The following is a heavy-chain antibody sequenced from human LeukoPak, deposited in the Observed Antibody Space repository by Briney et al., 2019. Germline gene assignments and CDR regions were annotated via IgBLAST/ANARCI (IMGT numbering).Heavy chain of an antibody. CDR3: ARGTGGLRPLDC. Sequence: PGGSLRLSCVASGFTFSSNWMSWVRQAPGKGLGGVAYIREDGGETYYVDSVKGRFTISRDNAKNSLCLQMNSLRVEDTAVYYCARGTGGLRPLDCWGQGTLVTVSS. CDR1: GFTFSSNW. D-gene: IGHD5-12*01. J-gene: IGHJ4*02. CDR2: IREDGGET. V-gene: IGHV3-7*01.